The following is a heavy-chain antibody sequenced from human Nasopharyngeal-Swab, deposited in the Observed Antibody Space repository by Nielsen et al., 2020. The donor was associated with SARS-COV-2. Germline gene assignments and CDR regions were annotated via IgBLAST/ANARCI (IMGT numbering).Heavy chain of an antibody. CDR3: AKDIMG. V-gene: IGHV3-7*03. D-gene: IGHD2-8*01. Sequence: GGSLRLSCAVSEFSFSSYWMTWVRQAPGKGLEWVANINQDGSEKYYVDSVKGRFTISRDNAKNSLYLQMNSLRAEDTALYYCAKDIMGWGQGTLVTVSS. J-gene: IGHJ4*02. CDR1: EFSFSSYW. CDR2: INQDGSEK.